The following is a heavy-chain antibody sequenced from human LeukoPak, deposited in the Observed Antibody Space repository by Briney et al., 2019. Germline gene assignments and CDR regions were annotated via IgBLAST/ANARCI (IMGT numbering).Heavy chain of an antibody. CDR1: GFTFSGSA. Sequence: GGSLRLSCAASGFTFSGSAMHWVRQASGKGLEWVGRIRSRTNTYATAYAASVKGRFTISRDDSKNMAYLHMNSLKTDDTAVYYCTRGSQSDYYYGMDVWDQGTTVTVSS. CDR3: TRGSQSDYYYGMDV. CDR2: IRSRTNTYAT. V-gene: IGHV3-73*01. J-gene: IGHJ6*02.